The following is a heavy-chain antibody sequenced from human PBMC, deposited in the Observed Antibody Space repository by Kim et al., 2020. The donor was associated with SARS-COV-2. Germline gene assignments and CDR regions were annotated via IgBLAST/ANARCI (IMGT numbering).Heavy chain of an antibody. CDR2: TRNKANSYTT. D-gene: IGHD3-10*01. Sequence: GGSLRLSCAASGFTFSDHYMDWVRQAPGKGLEWVGRTRNKANSYTTEYAASVKGRFTISRDASKNSLYLQMNSLKTEDTAVYYCARETTGLWFVELLEWGYYYYGMDGWGQGTTVTVSS. CDR1: GFTFSDHY. CDR3: ARETTGLWFVELLEWGYYYYGMDG. J-gene: IGHJ6*02. V-gene: IGHV3-72*01.